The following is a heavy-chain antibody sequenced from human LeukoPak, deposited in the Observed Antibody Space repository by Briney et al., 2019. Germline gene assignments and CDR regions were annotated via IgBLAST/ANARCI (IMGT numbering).Heavy chain of an antibody. Sequence: PGGSLRLSCAASGFTFSSFWMHWVRQAPGKGLVWVSRINSDGSSTSYADSVKGRFTISRDNSNNTLYLQMNSLRPEDTAVYYCARRPAQYFDSWGQGTLVTVSS. V-gene: IGHV3-74*01. J-gene: IGHJ4*02. CDR2: INSDGSST. CDR3: ARRPAQYFDS. CDR1: GFTFSSFW.